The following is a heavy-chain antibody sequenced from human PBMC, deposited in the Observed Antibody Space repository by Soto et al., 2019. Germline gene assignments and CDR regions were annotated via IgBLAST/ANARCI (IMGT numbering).Heavy chain of an antibody. CDR3: AKSSYLKVYGGMDV. V-gene: IGHV3-66*01. Sequence: EVQLVESGGGLVQPGGSLRLSCAASGFTVSSNYMSWVRQAPGKGLEWVSVIYSGGSTYYADSVKGRFTIFRDNSKNTLYLQMNSLRAEDTAVYYCAKSSYLKVYGGMDVWGKGTTVTVSS. CDR2: IYSGGST. CDR1: GFTVSSNY. D-gene: IGHD2-8*01. J-gene: IGHJ6*03.